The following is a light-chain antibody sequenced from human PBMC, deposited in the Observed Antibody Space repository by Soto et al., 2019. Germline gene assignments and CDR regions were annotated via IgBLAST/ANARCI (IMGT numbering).Light chain of an antibody. V-gene: IGKV3-20*01. CDR3: QHYGNSPPFT. Sequence: EIVLTQSPGTLSLSPGERATLSCRASQSVSSSYLAWYQQKQGQAPRLLIYGASSRATGIPDRFSGSGSGTDFTLTVSRLEPEDFAVYFCQHYGNSPPFTFGQGTKVEIK. CDR1: QSVSSSY. J-gene: IGKJ2*01. CDR2: GAS.